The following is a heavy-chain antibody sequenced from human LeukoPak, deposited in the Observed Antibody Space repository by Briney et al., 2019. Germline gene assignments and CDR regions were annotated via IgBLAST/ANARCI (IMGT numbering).Heavy chain of an antibody. CDR3: AKGVYNTASGAFDI. D-gene: IGHD6-6*01. J-gene: IGHJ3*02. Sequence: GGSLRLSCAASGFTFSSYAMSWVRQSPGKGLEWVSGISGSGGTTHDADSVKGRFTVSRDNSENTLYLQMSSLRVEDTALYYCAKGVYNTASGAFDIWGQGTMVTVSS. CDR1: GFTFSSYA. V-gene: IGHV3-23*01. CDR2: ISGSGGTT.